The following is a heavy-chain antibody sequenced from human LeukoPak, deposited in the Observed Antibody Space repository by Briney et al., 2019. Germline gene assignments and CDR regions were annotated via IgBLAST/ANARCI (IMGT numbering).Heavy chain of an antibody. CDR1: GFTFTDYW. Sequence: GGSLRLSCAPSGFTFTDYWMSWVRQAPGKGLEWVANIKEDGNDKYYVDSVKGRFTISKDNPKNSLYLQMNSLRADDTAVYYCARHGYYNLEYWGQGTLVTVS. D-gene: IGHD1-1*01. V-gene: IGHV3-7*01. CDR3: ARHGYYNLEY. J-gene: IGHJ4*02. CDR2: IKEDGNDK.